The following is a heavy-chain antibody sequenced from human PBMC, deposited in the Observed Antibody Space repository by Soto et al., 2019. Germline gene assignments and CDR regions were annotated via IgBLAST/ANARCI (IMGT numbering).Heavy chain of an antibody. V-gene: IGHV3-30*18. J-gene: IGHJ4*02. Sequence: PGGSLRLSCAAAGFTFSSFGMHWVRHAPGKGLEWVALISYDGGNKYYADSVKGRFTISRDNPKNTLYPQMNSLRADDTAVYFCAKNYYDRAGYYCVDNWGQATLVTVSS. D-gene: IGHD3-22*01. CDR2: ISYDGGNK. CDR3: AKNYYDRAGYYCVDN. CDR1: GFTFSSFG.